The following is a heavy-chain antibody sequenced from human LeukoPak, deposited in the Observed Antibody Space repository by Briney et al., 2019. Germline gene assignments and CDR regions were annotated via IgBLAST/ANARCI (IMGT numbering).Heavy chain of an antibody. V-gene: IGHV3-7*01. Sequence: GGSLRLSCAASGFTFSSYWMSWVRQAPGKGLEWVANIKQDGSEKYYVDSVKGRFTISRDNAKNSLYLQMNSLRAEDMAVYYCACTRYCSSTSCYSWNYWGQGTLVTVSS. J-gene: IGHJ4*02. D-gene: IGHD2-2*01. CDR3: ACTRYCSSTSCYSWNY. CDR2: IKQDGSEK. CDR1: GFTFSSYW.